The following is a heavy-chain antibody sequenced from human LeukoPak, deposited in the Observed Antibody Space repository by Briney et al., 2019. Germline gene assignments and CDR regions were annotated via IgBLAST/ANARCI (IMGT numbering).Heavy chain of an antibody. CDR3: AKEGADLLWFGDNWFDP. D-gene: IGHD3-10*01. Sequence: GGSLRLSCAASGFTFSSYGMSWVRQAPGKGLEWVSAISGSGGSTYYADFVKGRFTISRDNSKNTVYLQMNSLRAEDTAVYYCAKEGADLLWFGDNWFDPWGQGTLVTVSS. CDR2: ISGSGGST. CDR1: GFTFSSYG. J-gene: IGHJ5*02. V-gene: IGHV3-23*01.